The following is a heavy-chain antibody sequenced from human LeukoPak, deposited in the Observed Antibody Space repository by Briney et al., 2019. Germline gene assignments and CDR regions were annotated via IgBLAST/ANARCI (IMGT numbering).Heavy chain of an antibody. D-gene: IGHD2-2*01. J-gene: IGHJ6*03. V-gene: IGHV4-59*01. CDR2: IYYSGST. CDR1: GGSISSYY. Sequence: SETLSLTCTVSGGSISSYYWSWIRQPPGKGLKWIGYIYYSGSTNYNPSLKSRVTISVDTSKNQFSLKLSSVTAADTAVYYCARGVPAAMRYYYMDVWGKGTTVTVSS. CDR3: ARGVPAAMRYYYMDV.